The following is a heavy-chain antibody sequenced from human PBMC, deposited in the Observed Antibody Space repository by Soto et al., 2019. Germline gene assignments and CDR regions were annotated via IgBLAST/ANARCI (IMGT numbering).Heavy chain of an antibody. D-gene: IGHD2-15*01. Sequence: GWSLRLSCAASGFTFSSYAMSWVRQAPGKGLEWVSAISGSGGSTYYADSVKGRFTISRDNSKNTLYLQMNSLRAEDTAVYYCAKSVPVDCSGGSCYPGWFDPWGQGTLVTVSS. CDR2: ISGSGGST. CDR3: AKSVPVDCSGGSCYPGWFDP. CDR1: GFTFSSYA. V-gene: IGHV3-23*01. J-gene: IGHJ5*02.